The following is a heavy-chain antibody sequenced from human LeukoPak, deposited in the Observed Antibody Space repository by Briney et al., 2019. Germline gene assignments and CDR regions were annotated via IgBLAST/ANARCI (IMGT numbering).Heavy chain of an antibody. CDR3: AGAVGALLTWAF. CDR2: IYDFGST. V-gene: IGHV4-59*11. D-gene: IGHD1-26*01. CDR1: GGSLISHY. J-gene: IGHJ4*02. Sequence: SETLSLTCTVSGGSLISHYWSWIRQTPGKGLEWIGYIYDFGSTDYNPSLKSRITMSVDTSKNQFSLELNSVTAADTAIYYCAGAVGALLTWAFWGQGTLVTISS.